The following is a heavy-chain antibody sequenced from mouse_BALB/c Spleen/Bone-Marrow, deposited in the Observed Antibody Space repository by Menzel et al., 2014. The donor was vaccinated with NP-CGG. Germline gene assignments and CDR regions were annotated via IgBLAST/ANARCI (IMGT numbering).Heavy chain of an antibody. Sequence: EVKLQESGPGLVKPSQSLSLTCTVTGYSITSDYAWNWIRQFPGNKLEWMGYISYSGSTSYNPSLKSRISITRDTSKNQFFLQLSSVTSEDTATYYCARGGYDDAVDYWGQGTSVTVSS. J-gene: IGHJ4*01. V-gene: IGHV3-2*02. D-gene: IGHD2-14*01. CDR2: ISYSGST. CDR1: GYSITSDYA. CDR3: ARGGYDDAVDY.